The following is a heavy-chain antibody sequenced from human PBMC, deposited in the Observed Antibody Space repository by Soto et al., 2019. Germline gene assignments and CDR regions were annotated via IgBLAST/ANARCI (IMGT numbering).Heavy chain of an antibody. J-gene: IGHJ6*02. CDR1: GFTFSSYA. Sequence: GGSLRLSCAASGFTFSSYAMSWVRQAPGKGLEWVSAISGSGGSTYYADSVKGRFAISRDNSKNTLYLQMNSLRAEDTAVYYCAKLHFGSGPRSGYGMDVWGQGTTVTVSS. CDR3: AKLHFGSGPRSGYGMDV. D-gene: IGHD3-3*02. CDR2: ISGSGGST. V-gene: IGHV3-23*01.